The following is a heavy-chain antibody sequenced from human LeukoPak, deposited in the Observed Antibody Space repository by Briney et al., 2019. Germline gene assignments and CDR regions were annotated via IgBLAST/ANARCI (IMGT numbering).Heavy chain of an antibody. V-gene: IGHV3-30*02. CDR1: GFTFSIYG. CDR3: AKDRPMTFDY. Sequence: SGGSLRLSCAASGFTFSIYGMHWVRQAPGKGLEWVAFIRYDGSNKYYADSVKGRFTISRDNSKNTLYLQMNSLRAEDTAVYYCAKDRPMTFDYWGQGTLVTVSS. D-gene: IGHD2-21*02. CDR2: IRYDGSNK. J-gene: IGHJ4*02.